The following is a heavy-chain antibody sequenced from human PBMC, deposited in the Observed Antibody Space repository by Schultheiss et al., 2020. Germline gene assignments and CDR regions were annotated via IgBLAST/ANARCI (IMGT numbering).Heavy chain of an antibody. J-gene: IGHJ4*02. Sequence: ASVKVSCKASGYTFTGYYMHWVRQAPGQGLEWMGWINPNSGGTNYAQKFQGRVTMTRDTSISTAYMELSRLRSDDTAVYYCARDRNGVPVPYFDYWGQGTLVTVSS. CDR1: GYTFTGYY. CDR3: ARDRNGVPVPYFDY. V-gene: IGHV1-2*02. D-gene: IGHD1-1*01. CDR2: INPNSGGT.